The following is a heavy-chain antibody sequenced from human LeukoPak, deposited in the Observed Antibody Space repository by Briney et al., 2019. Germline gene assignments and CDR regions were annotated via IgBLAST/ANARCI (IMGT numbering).Heavy chain of an antibody. V-gene: IGHV3-23*01. CDR3: AKDMGRWFGEFTYFDY. D-gene: IGHD3-10*01. CDR1: GFTFSSYA. CDR2: ISGSGGST. J-gene: IGHJ4*02. Sequence: GGSLRLSCAASGFTFSSYAMSWVRQAPRKGLEWVSAISGSGGSTYYADSVKGRFTISRDNSKNTLYLQMNSLRAEDAAVYYCAKDMGRWFGEFTYFDYWGRGTLVTVSS.